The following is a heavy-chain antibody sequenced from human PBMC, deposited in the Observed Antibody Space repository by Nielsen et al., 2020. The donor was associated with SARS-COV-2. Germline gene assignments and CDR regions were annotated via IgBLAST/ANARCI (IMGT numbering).Heavy chain of an antibody. Sequence: GGSLRLSCAASGFTVSNNYMSWVRQAPGKGLEWVSVIYSGGSTYYADSVKGRFTISRDNSKNTLYLQMNSLRAEDTAVYYCAREGAAAVLSGMDVWGQGTTVTVSS. CDR1: GFTVSNNY. CDR3: AREGAAAVLSGMDV. CDR2: IYSGGST. J-gene: IGHJ6*02. D-gene: IGHD6-13*01. V-gene: IGHV3-53*01.